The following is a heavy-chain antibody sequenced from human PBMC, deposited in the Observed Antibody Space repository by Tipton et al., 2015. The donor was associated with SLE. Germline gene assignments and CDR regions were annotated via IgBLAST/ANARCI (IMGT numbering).Heavy chain of an antibody. J-gene: IGHJ4*02. CDR1: GFTFKDYA. CDR2: IYSGGTT. V-gene: IGHV3-23*03. D-gene: IGHD3-22*01. Sequence: SLRLSCAASGFTFKDYAMSWVRQVPGKGLEWVSVIYSGGTTYYADSVKGRFTISRDISKNSLYLHMNSLKAEDTAVYYCAKDLGGQWLSQIFAYWGQGTLVTVSS. CDR3: AKDLGGQWLSQIFAY.